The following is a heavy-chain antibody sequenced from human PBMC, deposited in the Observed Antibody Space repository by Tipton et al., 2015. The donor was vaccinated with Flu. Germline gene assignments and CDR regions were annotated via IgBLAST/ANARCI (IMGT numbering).Heavy chain of an antibody. CDR3: AKVIPELVAGLDY. CDR1: GFTFSSYG. Sequence: QLVQSGGGVVQPGGSLRLSCAASGFTFSSYGMHWVRQAPGKGLEWVAFIRYDGSNKYFADSVKGRFTISRDNSKNTLYLQMNSLRAEDSAVYYCAKVIPELVAGLDYWGQGTLVTVSS. V-gene: IGHV3-30*02. D-gene: IGHD6-19*01. CDR2: IRYDGSNK. J-gene: IGHJ4*02.